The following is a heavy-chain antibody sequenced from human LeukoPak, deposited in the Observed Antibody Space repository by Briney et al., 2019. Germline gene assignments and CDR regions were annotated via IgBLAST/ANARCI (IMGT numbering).Heavy chain of an antibody. CDR2: IYYTGST. V-gene: IGHV4-59*01. CDR3: AREQRYWYFDL. Sequence: SETLSLTRTVSGGLISSYYWSWIRQTPEKGLVWIGNIYYTGSTIYNPSLKSRVSISLDTSKKHLSLNLTSVTAADTAVYYCAREQRYWYFDLWGRGSLVTVSS. J-gene: IGHJ2*01. CDR1: GGLISSYY. D-gene: IGHD6-25*01.